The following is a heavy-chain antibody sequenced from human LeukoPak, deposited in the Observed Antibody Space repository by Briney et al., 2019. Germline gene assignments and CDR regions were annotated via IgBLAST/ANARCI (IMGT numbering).Heavy chain of an antibody. V-gene: IGHV1-18*01. CDR3: ARSPEYSSSSLGFYYYMDV. CDR2: ISAYNGNT. CDR1: GYTFTSYG. J-gene: IGHJ6*03. Sequence: ASVKVSCKASGYTFTSYGISWVRQAPGQGLEWMGWISAYNGNTNYAQKLQGRVTMTTDTSTSTAYMELRSLRSDDTAVYYCARSPEYSSSSLGFYYYMDVWGKGTTVTVSS. D-gene: IGHD6-6*01.